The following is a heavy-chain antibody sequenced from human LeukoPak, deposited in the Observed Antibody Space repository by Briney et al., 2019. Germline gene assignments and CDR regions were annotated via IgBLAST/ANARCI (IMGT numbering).Heavy chain of an antibody. D-gene: IGHD3-16*01. CDR3: ARELGRGGSAFDV. CDR1: GFSLSNHW. V-gene: IGHV3-74*01. Sequence: TGGSLRLSCVASGFSLSNHWMHWVRQAPGKGLVWVAHIDPDGSVANYGDSVKGRFTISRDNAKNTLYLQMDSLRAEDTAVYYCARELGRGGSAFDVWGQGTMVTVSS. J-gene: IGHJ3*01. CDR2: IDPDGSVA.